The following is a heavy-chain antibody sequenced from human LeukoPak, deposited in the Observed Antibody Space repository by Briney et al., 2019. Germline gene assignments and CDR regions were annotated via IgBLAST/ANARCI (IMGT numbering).Heavy chain of an antibody. CDR2: IDWDDDK. V-gene: IGHV2-70*11. CDR1: RFSLSTSAMC. D-gene: IGHD4-23*01. J-gene: IGHJ4*02. CDR3: ARLYGGNSGALDY. Sequence: GSAPTLSNHTHTLTLTCSFTRFSLSTSAMCVSWIRQPPPKAREWLARIDWDDDKYYSTSLKTRLTISKDTSKNQVVLTRTNMDPVDTATYYCARLYGGNSGALDYWGQGTLVTVPS.